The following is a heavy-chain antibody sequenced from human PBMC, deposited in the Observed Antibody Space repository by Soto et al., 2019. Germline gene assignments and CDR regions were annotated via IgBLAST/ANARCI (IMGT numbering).Heavy chain of an antibody. CDR2: IYSGETT. J-gene: IGHJ4*02. D-gene: IGHD2-21*02. CDR1: GFNVNSDY. Sequence: PGGSLRLSCAASGFNVNSDYMKWVRQTPGKGLEWVASIYSGETTYYADSVRGRFTIPSDKSKNTLYFQLSSLRIEDTAVYYCTRDGRGLGRLSLFEYWGQGVLVTVSS. V-gene: IGHV3-53*01. CDR3: TRDGRGLGRLSLFEY.